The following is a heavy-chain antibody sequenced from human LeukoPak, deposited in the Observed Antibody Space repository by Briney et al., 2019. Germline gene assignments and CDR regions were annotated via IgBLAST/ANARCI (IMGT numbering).Heavy chain of an antibody. J-gene: IGHJ6*03. D-gene: IGHD3-10*01. CDR2: TYYRSKLYN. Sequence: SQTLSLTCAISGDSVSSNSAAWHWLRQSPSRGLEWLGRTYYRSKLYNDYAVSVKSRITINPDTSKNQFSLQLNSVTPEDTAVYYCARDLPSLIRGYYYYYYMDVWGKGTTVTVSS. V-gene: IGHV6-1*01. CDR3: ARDLPSLIRGYYYYYYMDV. CDR1: GDSVSSNSAA.